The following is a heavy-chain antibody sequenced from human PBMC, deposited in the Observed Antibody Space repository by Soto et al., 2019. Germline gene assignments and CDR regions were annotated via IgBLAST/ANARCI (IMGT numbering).Heavy chain of an antibody. CDR1: GYIFITYG. V-gene: IGHV1-18*01. J-gene: IGHJ4*02. CDR3: ARDRHDSSGFAYFYY. D-gene: IGHD3-22*01. Sequence: ASVKVSCKASGYIFITYGISWVRQAPGQGLEWMGRISTYNGNTNYAQNLQGRVTMTADTSTNTAYMELRSLRSDDTAVYYCARDRHDSSGFAYFYYWGQGALVTVSA. CDR2: ISTYNGNT.